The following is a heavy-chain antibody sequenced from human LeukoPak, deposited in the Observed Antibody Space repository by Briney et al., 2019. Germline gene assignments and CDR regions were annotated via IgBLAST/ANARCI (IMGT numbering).Heavy chain of an antibody. CDR3: AGAGAGTAVDS. CDR2: IYPGDSNT. Sequence: GESLKISCKGSGYSFTTYWIAWVRQMPGKGLEWMGIIYPGDSNTRYSPSLQGQFTISADKSISTAYLQWSSLKASDTAMYYCAGAGAGTAVDSWGQGTLVTVAS. V-gene: IGHV5-51*01. D-gene: IGHD6-13*01. J-gene: IGHJ4*02. CDR1: GYSFTTYW.